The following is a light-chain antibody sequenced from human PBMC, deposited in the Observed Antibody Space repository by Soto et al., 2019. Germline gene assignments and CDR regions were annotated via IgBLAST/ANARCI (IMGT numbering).Light chain of an antibody. CDR3: QQFKSDTWT. J-gene: IGKJ1*01. Sequence: IEMTQSPSTLSASVGDRVTITCRSSQNIERWLAWYQQKPGKAPKLLLYDVSSLESGVPSRFSGSGSATEFILTINGLQPDHFATYFCQQFKSDTWTFGQGTKVDIK. CDR1: QNIERW. CDR2: DVS. V-gene: IGKV1-5*01.